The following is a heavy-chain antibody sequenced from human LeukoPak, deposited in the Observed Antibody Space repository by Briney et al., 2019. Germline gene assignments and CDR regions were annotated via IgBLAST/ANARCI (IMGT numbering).Heavy chain of an antibody. V-gene: IGHV3-53*01. Sequence: GGSLRLSCAASGFTVSSNYMSWVRQAPGKGLEWVSVIYSGGSTYYADSAKGRFTISRDNSKNTLYLQMNSLRAEDTAVYYCARVVKGSGSYYNGYADYWGQGTLVTVSS. J-gene: IGHJ4*02. CDR2: IYSGGST. CDR1: GFTVSSNY. D-gene: IGHD3-10*01. CDR3: ARVVKGSGSYYNGYADY.